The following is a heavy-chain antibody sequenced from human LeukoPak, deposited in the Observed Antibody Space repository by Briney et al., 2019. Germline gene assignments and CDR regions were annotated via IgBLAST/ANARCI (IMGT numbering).Heavy chain of an antibody. D-gene: IGHD2-15*01. J-gene: IGHJ4*02. CDR2: INANNGNT. CDR3: ARDFFHGHCGGLSCFLLDY. CDR1: GYTFTSYG. Sequence: GASVKVSCKASGYTFTSYGISWVRQAPGQGLEWMGWINANNGNTNYAQKFQGRVTMTTDTSTGTAYMELRSLRSDDTAVYYCARDFFHGHCGGLSCFLLDYWGQGSLVAVSS. V-gene: IGHV1-18*01.